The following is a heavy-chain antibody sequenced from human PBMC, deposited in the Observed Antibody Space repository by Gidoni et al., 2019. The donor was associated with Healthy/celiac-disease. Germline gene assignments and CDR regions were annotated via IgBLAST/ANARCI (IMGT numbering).Heavy chain of an antibody. Sequence: QVQLVPSGAEVKKPGSSVKLSCKASGGTFSSYAISLVRQAPGQGLEWMGGIIPIFGTANYAQKFQGRVTITADKSTSTAYMELSSLRSEDTAVYYCARVGDYNPPYNWFDPWGQGTLVTVSS. D-gene: IGHD3-16*01. J-gene: IGHJ5*02. CDR1: GGTFSSYA. V-gene: IGHV1-69*06. CDR2: IIPIFGTA. CDR3: ARVGDYNPPYNWFDP.